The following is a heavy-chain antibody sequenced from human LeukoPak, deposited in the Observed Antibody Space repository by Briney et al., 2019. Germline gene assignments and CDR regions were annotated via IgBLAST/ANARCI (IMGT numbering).Heavy chain of an antibody. Sequence: ASVKVSCKASGYTFTGYYMHWVRQAPGQGLEWMGWINPNSGGTNYAPKFQGRVTMTRDTSISTVYMELSRLTSDDTALYYCARVRPYSSGWNFDYWGQGTLVTVSS. CDR1: GYTFTGYY. CDR2: INPNSGGT. J-gene: IGHJ4*02. D-gene: IGHD6-19*01. V-gene: IGHV1-2*02. CDR3: ARVRPYSSGWNFDY.